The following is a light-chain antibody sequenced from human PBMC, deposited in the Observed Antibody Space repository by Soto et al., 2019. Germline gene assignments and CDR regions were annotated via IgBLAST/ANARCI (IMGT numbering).Light chain of an antibody. Sequence: QSVLTQPRSASGTPGQRVTISCSGSSSNIGSNTVNWYQQLPGTAPKLLIYSNNQRPSGVPDRFSGSKSGTSASLAISGLQSEDEADYYCAAWDDSLNGPVFGGGTKLTIL. CDR3: AAWDDSLNGPV. CDR1: SSNIGSNT. J-gene: IGLJ2*01. V-gene: IGLV1-44*01. CDR2: SNN.